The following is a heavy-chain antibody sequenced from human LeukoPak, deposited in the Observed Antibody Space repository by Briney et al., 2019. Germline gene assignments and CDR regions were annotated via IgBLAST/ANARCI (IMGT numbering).Heavy chain of an antibody. CDR1: GYTFTGYY. CDR2: INPNSGGT. V-gene: IGHV1-2*02. J-gene: IGHJ4*02. Sequence: ASVKASCKASGYTFTGYYMHWVRQAPGQGLEWMGWINPNSGGTNYAQKFQGRVTMTRDTSISTAYMELSRLRSDDTAVYYCARDPYGSGSYYDWGQGTLVTVSS. D-gene: IGHD3-10*01. CDR3: ARDPYGSGSYYD.